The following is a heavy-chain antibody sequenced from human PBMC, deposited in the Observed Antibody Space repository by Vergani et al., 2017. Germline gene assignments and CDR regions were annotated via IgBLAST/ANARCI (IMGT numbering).Heavy chain of an antibody. V-gene: IGHV4-59*01. CDR2: IYYSGGT. D-gene: IGHD3-3*01. Sequence: QVQLQESGPGLVKPSETLSLICTVSGGSISSYYWSWIRQPPGKGLEWIGYIYYSGGTNYNLSLKSRVTISVDTSKNQFSLKLSSVTAADTAVYYCARGPVYYDFWSGYPYYYDMDVWGKGTTVTVS. CDR1: GGSISSYY. J-gene: IGHJ6*03. CDR3: ARGPVYYDFWSGYPYYYDMDV.